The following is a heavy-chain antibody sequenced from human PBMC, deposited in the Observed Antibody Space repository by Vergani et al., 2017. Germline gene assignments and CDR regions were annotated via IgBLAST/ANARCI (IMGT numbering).Heavy chain of an antibody. CDR1: GYTFTGYY. J-gene: IGHJ6*03. V-gene: IGHV1-2*02. CDR2: INPNSGGT. D-gene: IGHD3-10*01. Sequence: QVQLVQSGAEVKKPGASVKVSCKASGYTFTGYYMHWVRQAPGQGLEWMGWINPNSGGTNYAQKFQGRVTMTRDTSISTAYMELSRLRSDDTAVYYCAREAASYYYGSGSYYYMDVWGKGTTVTVSS. CDR3: AREAASYYYGSGSYYYMDV.